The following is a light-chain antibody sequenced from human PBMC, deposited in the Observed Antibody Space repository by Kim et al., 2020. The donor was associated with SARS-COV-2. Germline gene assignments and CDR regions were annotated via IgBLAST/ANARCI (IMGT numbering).Light chain of an antibody. J-gene: IGKJ1*01. CDR1: RSIGGL. V-gene: IGKV1-5*03. Sequence: AAVGDRVTITCRASRSIGGLLAWYQQKPGKAPKVLIEEASTLKSGVPSRFSGSGFETEFTLTTSSLQPDDFATYYCQQYRSYPWTFGQGTKVDIK. CDR2: EAS. CDR3: QQYRSYPWT.